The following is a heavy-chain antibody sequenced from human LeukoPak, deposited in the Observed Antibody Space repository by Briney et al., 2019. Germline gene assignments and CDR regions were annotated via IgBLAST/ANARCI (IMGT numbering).Heavy chain of an antibody. Sequence: GGSLRLSCVASGFTFSIYSMICVRHAPGEGVEWVSYINSGPNSIYQADSVKGRFTISRDNAKSSLFLQMNSLRAEDTAVYYCAELGITMSGGVWGKGTTVTISS. CDR3: AELGITMSGGV. CDR1: GFTFSIYS. CDR2: INSGPNSI. J-gene: IGHJ6*04. V-gene: IGHV3-48*01. D-gene: IGHD3-10*02.